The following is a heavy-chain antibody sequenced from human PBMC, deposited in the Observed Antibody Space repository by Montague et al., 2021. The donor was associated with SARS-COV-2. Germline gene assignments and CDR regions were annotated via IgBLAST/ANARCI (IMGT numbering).Heavy chain of an antibody. CDR1: GGSFSDDY. J-gene: IGHJ5*01. CDR2: VYHSGST. Sequence: SETLSLTCAVSGGSFSDDYWSWIRQSPGKGLEWIGEVYHSGSTTYNLSVRSRVLISIDTSRSQISLNLRSVTAADTAVYYCARGGIRIGMNRGVRSRPFDSWGQGTLVTVSS. V-gene: IGHV4-34*01. CDR3: ARGGIRIGMNRGVRSRPFDS. D-gene: IGHD3-10*01.